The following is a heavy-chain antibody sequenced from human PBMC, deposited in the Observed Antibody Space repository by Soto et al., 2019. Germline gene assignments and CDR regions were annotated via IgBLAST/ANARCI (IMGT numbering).Heavy chain of an antibody. CDR1: GFTFSSYW. Sequence: GESLRLSCAASGFTFSSYWMHWVRQAPGKGLVWVSRINSDGSSTSYADSVKGRFTISRDNAKNTLYLQMNSLRAEDTAVYYCARANGGYDLYYYGMDVWGQGTTVTVS. CDR2: INSDGSST. D-gene: IGHD5-12*01. J-gene: IGHJ6*02. V-gene: IGHV3-74*01. CDR3: ARANGGYDLYYYGMDV.